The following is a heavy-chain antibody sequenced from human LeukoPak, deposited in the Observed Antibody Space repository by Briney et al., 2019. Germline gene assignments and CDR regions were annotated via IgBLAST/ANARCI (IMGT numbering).Heavy chain of an antibody. CDR3: ARTIRGSYYGDY. CDR2: ISSSSSYI. V-gene: IGHV3-21*01. CDR1: GFTFSSYS. D-gene: IGHD1-26*01. J-gene: IGHJ4*02. Sequence: GGSLRLSCAASGFTFSSYSMNWVRQAPGKGLEWVSSISSSSSYIYYADSVKGRFTISRDNAKNSLYLQMNSLRAEDTAVYYCARTIRGSYYGDYWGQGTLVTVSS.